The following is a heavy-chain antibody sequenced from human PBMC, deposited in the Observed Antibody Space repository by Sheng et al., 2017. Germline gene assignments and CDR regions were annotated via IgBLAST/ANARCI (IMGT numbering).Heavy chain of an antibody. Sequence: VESGGGLVQPGRSLRLSCTASGFTFGDYAMSWVRQAPGKGLEWVGFIRSKAYGGTTEYAASVKGRFTISRDDSKSIAYLQMNSLKTEDTAVYYCTRSGGVIVVVDFDYWGQGTLVTVSS. CDR3: TRSGGVIVVVDFDY. CDR1: GFTFGDYA. J-gene: IGHJ4*02. V-gene: IGHV3-49*04. D-gene: IGHD3-22*01. CDR2: IRSKAYGGTT.